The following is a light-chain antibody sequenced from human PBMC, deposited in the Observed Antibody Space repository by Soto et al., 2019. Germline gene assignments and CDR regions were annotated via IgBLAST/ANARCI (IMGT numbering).Light chain of an antibody. V-gene: IGLV2-14*01. Sequence: QSALPQPASVSGSRGQSITISCTGTSSDVGGYNYVSWYQQHPGKAPKLMIYDVSNRPSGVSNRFSGSKSGNTASLTISGLQAEDEADYYCSSYTSSSTVVFGGGTKLTVL. CDR2: DVS. CDR3: SSYTSSSTVV. J-gene: IGLJ2*01. CDR1: SSDVGGYNY.